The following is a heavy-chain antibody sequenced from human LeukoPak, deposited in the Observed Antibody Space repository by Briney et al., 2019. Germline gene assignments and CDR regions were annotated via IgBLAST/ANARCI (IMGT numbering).Heavy chain of an antibody. Sequence: GGSLRLSCTASGFTFSSYAMSWVRQPPGKGLEWVSLISGSGDSTYYADSVKGRFTISRDNSKNTLYLEMNSLRAEDTAVYYCGKDRNVYCSGGSCYTLWGQGTLVTVSS. CDR2: ISGSGDST. V-gene: IGHV3-23*01. J-gene: IGHJ4*02. CDR3: GKDRNVYCSGGSCYTL. CDR1: GFTFSSYA. D-gene: IGHD2-15*01.